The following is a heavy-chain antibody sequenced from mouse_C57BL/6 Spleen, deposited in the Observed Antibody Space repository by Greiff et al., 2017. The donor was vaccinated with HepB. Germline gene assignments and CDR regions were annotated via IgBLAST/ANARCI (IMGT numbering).Heavy chain of an antibody. V-gene: IGHV1-80*01. CDR3: ARGSGFSWFAY. Sequence: VQLQQSGAELVKPGASVKISCKASGYAFSSYWMNWVKQRPGKGLEWIGQIYPGDGDTNYNGKFKGKATLTADKSYSTDYMQLSSLTSEDYAVYFCARGSGFSWFAYWGQGTLVTVSA. CDR1: GYAFSSYW. J-gene: IGHJ3*01. CDR2: IYPGDGDT.